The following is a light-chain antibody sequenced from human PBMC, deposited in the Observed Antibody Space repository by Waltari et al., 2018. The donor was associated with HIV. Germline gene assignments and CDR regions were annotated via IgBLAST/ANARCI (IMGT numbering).Light chain of an antibody. V-gene: IGKV1-27*01. Sequence: DIQMTQSPSSLSASVGDRVTIPCRASQGISNFLAWYQQKPGKVPRLLIYAASTLHSGVPSRFSGSGSGTDFTLTISSLQPEDVATYYCQKYKRALLTFGQGTRLEIK. J-gene: IGKJ5*01. CDR3: QKYKRALLT. CDR2: AAS. CDR1: QGISNF.